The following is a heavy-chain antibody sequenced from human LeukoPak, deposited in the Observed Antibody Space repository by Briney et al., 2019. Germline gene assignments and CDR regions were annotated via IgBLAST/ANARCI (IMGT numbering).Heavy chain of an antibody. Sequence: ASVKVSCKASGYTFTGYYMHWVRQAPGQGLEWMGWINPNSGGTNYAQKFQGRVTMTRDTSISTAYMELSRLRSDVTAVYYCARVWNLEWLFDFDYWGQGTLVTVSS. CDR2: INPNSGGT. CDR1: GYTFTGYY. D-gene: IGHD3-3*01. V-gene: IGHV1-2*02. CDR3: ARVWNLEWLFDFDY. J-gene: IGHJ4*02.